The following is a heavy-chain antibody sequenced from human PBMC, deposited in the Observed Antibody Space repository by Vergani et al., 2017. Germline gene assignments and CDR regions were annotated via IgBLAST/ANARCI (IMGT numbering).Heavy chain of an antibody. D-gene: IGHD3-10*01. J-gene: IGHJ4*02. Sequence: EVQLVESGGGLVKPGGSLRLSCAASGFTFSSYSMNWVRQAPGKGLEWVSAISGSGGSTYYADSVKGRFTISRDNSKNTLYLQMNSLRAEDTAVYYCAKGFGRGDYFDYWGQGTLVTVSS. CDR2: ISGSGGST. CDR3: AKGFGRGDYFDY. V-gene: IGHV3-23*04. CDR1: GFTFSSYS.